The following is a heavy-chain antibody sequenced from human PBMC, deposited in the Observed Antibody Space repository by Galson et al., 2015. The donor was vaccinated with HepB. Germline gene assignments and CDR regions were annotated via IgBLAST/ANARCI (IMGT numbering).Heavy chain of an antibody. J-gene: IGHJ4*02. CDR1: GFTFSNAW. CDR3: TTVDRWFGELC. CDR2: IKSKTDGGTT. V-gene: IGHV3-15*01. D-gene: IGHD3-10*01. Sequence: SLRLSCAASGFTFSNAWMSWVRQAPGKGLEWVGRIKSKTDGGTTDYAAPVKGRFTISRDDSINTLYLQMNSLKTEDTAVYYCTTVDRWFGELCWGQGTLVTVSS.